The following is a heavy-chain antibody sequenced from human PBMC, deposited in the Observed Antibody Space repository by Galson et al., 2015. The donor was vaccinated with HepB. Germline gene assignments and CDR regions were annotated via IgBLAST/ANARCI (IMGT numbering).Heavy chain of an antibody. CDR3: ARDRDFGYSSSWFHYFDY. V-gene: IGHV3-21*01. Sequence: SLRLSCAASGFTFSSYSMNWVRQAPGKGLEWVSSISSSSSYIYYADSVKGRFTISRDNAKNSLYLQMNSLRAEDTAVYYCARDRDFGYSSSWFHYFDYWGQGTLVTVSS. CDR2: ISSSSSYI. D-gene: IGHD6-13*01. J-gene: IGHJ4*02. CDR1: GFTFSSYS.